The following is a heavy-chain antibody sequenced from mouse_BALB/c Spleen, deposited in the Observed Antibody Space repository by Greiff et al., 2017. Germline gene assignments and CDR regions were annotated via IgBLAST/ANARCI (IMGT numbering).Heavy chain of an antibody. J-gene: IGHJ3*01. V-gene: IGHV7-3*02. CDR2: IRNKANGYTT. CDR1: GFTFTDYY. Sequence: DVQLVESGGGLVQPGGSLRLSCATSGFTFTDYYMSWVRQPPGKALEWLGFIRNKANGYTTEYSASVKGRFTISRDNSQSILYLQMNTLRAEDSATYYCARGARLAFAYWGQGTLVTVSA. D-gene: IGHD2-4*01. CDR3: ARGARLAFAY.